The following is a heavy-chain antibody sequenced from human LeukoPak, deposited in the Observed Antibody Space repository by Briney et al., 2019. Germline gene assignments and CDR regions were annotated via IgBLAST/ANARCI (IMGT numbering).Heavy chain of an antibody. Sequence: GGTLRLSCAAYGLTFSSYGMSWVRQAPGKGLEWVSTISGSGGSTYYADSVKGRFTLSRDNSKNTLYLQMNSLRAEDTAVYYCAKDQWWFGESDAFDIWGQGTMVTVSS. CDR2: ISGSGGST. J-gene: IGHJ3*02. CDR3: AKDQWWFGESDAFDI. CDR1: GLTFSSYG. D-gene: IGHD3-10*01. V-gene: IGHV3-23*01.